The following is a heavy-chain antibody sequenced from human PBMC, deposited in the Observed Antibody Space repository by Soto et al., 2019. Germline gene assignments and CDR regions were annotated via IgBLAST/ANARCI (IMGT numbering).Heavy chain of an antibody. J-gene: IGHJ4*02. V-gene: IGHV3-30-3*01. D-gene: IGHD3-22*01. CDR3: ARDPFDSSGYYHPPVY. CDR1: GFTFSSYA. Sequence: PGGSLRLSCAASGFTFSSYAMHWVRQAPGKGLEWVAVISYDGSNKYYADSVKGRFTISRDNSKNTLYLQMNSLRAEDTAVYYCARDPFDSSGYYHPPVYWGQGTLVTVSS. CDR2: ISYDGSNK.